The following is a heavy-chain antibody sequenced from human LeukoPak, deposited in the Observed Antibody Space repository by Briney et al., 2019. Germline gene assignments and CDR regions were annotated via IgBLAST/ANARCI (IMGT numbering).Heavy chain of an antibody. CDR1: GGSISGQY. CDR2: ISYGGNT. J-gene: IGHJ5*02. CDR3: ARLRFLEWLFPWFDP. D-gene: IGHD3-3*01. Sequence: SETLSLTCTVSGGSISGQYWSWIRQPPGRGLEWIGYISYGGNTRYNPSLKSRVTISVDTSKNQFSLKLNSMTAADTSVYYCARLRFLEWLFPWFDPWGQGTLVTVSS. V-gene: IGHV4-59*08.